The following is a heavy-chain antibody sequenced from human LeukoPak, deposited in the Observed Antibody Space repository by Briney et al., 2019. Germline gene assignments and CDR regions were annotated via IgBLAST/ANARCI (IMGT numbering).Heavy chain of an antibody. CDR3: ARDRYGMDV. CDR1: GGSFSGYY. Sequence: SETLSLTCAVYGGSFSGYYWSWIRQPPGKGLEWIGEINHSGSTNYDPSLKSRVTISVDTSKNQFSLKLSSVTAADTAVYYCARDRYGMDVWGQGTTVTVSS. CDR2: INHSGST. V-gene: IGHV4-34*01. J-gene: IGHJ6*02.